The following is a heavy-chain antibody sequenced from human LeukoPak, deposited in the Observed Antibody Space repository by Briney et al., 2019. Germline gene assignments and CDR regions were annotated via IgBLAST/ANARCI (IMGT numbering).Heavy chain of an antibody. CDR3: ARGVYNWNRNYYYYYYMDV. CDR2: IYTSGST. D-gene: IGHD1-20*01. Sequence: SETLSLTCTVSGGSISSYYWSWIRQPAGKGLEWIGRIYTSGSTNYNPSLKSRVTMSVDTSKNQFSLKLSSVTAADTAVYYCARGVYNWNRNYYYYYYMDVWGKGTTVTVSS. V-gene: IGHV4-4*07. J-gene: IGHJ6*03. CDR1: GGSISSYY.